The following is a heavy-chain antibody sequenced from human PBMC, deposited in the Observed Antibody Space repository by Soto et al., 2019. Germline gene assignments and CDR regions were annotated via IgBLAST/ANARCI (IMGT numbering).Heavy chain of an antibody. Sequence: SVKVSCKASGGTFSSYAISWVRQAPGQPLEWIGGIVPIHGMKSYAQDFQGRVTLTADESTRGVYMELSGLTSKDTAMYYCAKDRGTQMMLAVWGSWGQGTQVTVSS. CDR2: IVPIHGMK. J-gene: IGHJ5*02. CDR3: AKDRGTQMMLAVWGS. D-gene: IGHD3-16*01. V-gene: IGHV1-69*10. CDR1: GGTFSSYA.